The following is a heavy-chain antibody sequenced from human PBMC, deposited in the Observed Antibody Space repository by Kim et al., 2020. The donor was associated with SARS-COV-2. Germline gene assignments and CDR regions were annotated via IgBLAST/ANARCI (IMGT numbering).Heavy chain of an antibody. J-gene: IGHJ4*02. V-gene: IGHV3-15*01. Sequence: GGSLRLSCAASGFTLSNAWMNWVRQAPGKGLEWLGRVRAESDGGTTDYAAAVKGRFTISRDDSKNRVFLQMNRLASEDTGIYYCLLSRSRDGIDYWGQGTRVTVAP. CDR1: GFTLSNAW. CDR3: LLSRSRDGIDY. D-gene: IGHD2-15*01. CDR2: VRAESDGGTT.